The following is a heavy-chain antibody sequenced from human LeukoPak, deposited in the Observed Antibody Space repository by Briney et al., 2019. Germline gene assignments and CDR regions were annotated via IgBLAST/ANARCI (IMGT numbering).Heavy chain of an antibody. V-gene: IGHV3-11*06. CDR1: GFTFSDYY. Sequence: GGSLRLSCAASGFTFSDYYMNWIRQAPGKGLEYISYISGSSSDTNYADSVKGRFTISRDNAKKSLYLQMNSLSAEDTAVYYCGRFSRAPDYWGQGTLVTVSS. CDR2: ISGSSSDT. D-gene: IGHD2-2*01. J-gene: IGHJ4*02. CDR3: GRFSRAPDY.